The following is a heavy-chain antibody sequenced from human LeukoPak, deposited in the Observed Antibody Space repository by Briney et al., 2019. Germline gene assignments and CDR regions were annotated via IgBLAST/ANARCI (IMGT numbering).Heavy chain of an antibody. Sequence: GGSLRLSCAASGFNFDDYAMHWVRQVPGKGLEWVSSISWNGSGIDYADSVRGRFTISRDNARDSLYLQMNNVRGDDSALYYCAKAGCSSPTCYANCWGQGTLVTVSS. D-gene: IGHD2-2*01. V-gene: IGHV3-9*01. CDR1: GFNFDDYA. J-gene: IGHJ4*02. CDR2: ISWNGSGI. CDR3: AKAGCSSPTCYANC.